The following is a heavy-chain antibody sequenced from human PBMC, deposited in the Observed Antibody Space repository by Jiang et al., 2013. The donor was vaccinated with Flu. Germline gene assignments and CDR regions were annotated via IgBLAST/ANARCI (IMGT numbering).Heavy chain of an antibody. CDR2: IYQSGTT. J-gene: IGHJ3*02. CDR1: GSSISSGFY. CDR3: ATAQWLAFDCFDI. Sequence: GPGLVKPSETLSLRCTVSGSSISSGFYWGWIRQPPGKGLEWIGSIYQSGTTYYNPSLKSRVSISLDTSNDQFSLRLSSVTAADTAVYYCATAQWLAFDCFDIWGQGTMVTVSS. D-gene: IGHD6-19*01. V-gene: IGHV4-38-2*02.